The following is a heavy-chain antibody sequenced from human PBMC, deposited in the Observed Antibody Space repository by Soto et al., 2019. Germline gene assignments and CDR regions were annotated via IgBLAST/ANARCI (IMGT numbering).Heavy chain of an antibody. CDR3: AKAPLLWFGELFSLGYMDV. V-gene: IGHV3-23*01. CDR1: GFTFSSYA. CDR2: ISGSGGST. J-gene: IGHJ6*03. D-gene: IGHD3-10*01. Sequence: GGSLRLSCAASGFTFSSYAMSWVRQAPGKGLEWVSAISGSGGSTYYADSVKGRFTISRDNSKNTLYLQMNSLRAEDTAVYYCAKAPLLWFGELFSLGYMDVWGKGTTVTVSS.